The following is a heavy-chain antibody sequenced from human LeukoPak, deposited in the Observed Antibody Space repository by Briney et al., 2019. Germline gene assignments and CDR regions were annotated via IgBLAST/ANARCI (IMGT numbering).Heavy chain of an antibody. CDR2: IYHSGST. V-gene: IGHV4-30-2*01. D-gene: IGHD2-2*01. CDR1: GGSISSGGYY. J-gene: IGHJ3*02. CDR3: ARESPGWEQCCSSTSCYQAFDI. Sequence: SETLPLTCTVSGGSISSGGYYWSWIRQPPGKGLEWIGYIYHSGSTYYNPSLKSRVTISVDRSKNQFSLKLSSVTAADTAVYYCARESPGWEQCCSSTSCYQAFDIWGQGTMVTVSS.